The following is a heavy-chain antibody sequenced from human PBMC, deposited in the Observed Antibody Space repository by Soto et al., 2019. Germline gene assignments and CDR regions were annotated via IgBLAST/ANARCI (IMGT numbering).Heavy chain of an antibody. CDR2: ISYDGSNK. V-gene: IGHV3-30-3*01. J-gene: IGHJ6*02. D-gene: IGHD3-3*01. Sequence: QVQLVESGGGVVQPGRSLRLSCAASGFTFSSYAMHWVRQAPGKGLEWVAVISYDGSNKYYADSVKGRFTISRDNSKNTLYLQMNSLRAADTAVYYCARDLPYDFWSRYYYGMDVWGQGTTVTVSS. CDR1: GFTFSSYA. CDR3: ARDLPYDFWSRYYYGMDV.